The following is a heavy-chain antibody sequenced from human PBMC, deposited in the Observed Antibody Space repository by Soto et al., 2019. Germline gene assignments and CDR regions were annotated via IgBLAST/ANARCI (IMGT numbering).Heavy chain of an antibody. CDR1: GGTFSSYA. J-gene: IGHJ5*02. D-gene: IGHD5-12*01. CDR3: ARDVDSGYDLGWFDP. CDR2: IIPIFGTA. V-gene: IGHV1-69*01. Sequence: QVQLVQSGAEVKKPGSSVKVSCKASGGTFSSYAISWVRQAPGQGLEWMGGIIPIFGTANYAQKFQGRVTITADESTSTAYMELSRLSSEDTAVYYCARDVDSGYDLGWFDPWGQGTLVTVSS.